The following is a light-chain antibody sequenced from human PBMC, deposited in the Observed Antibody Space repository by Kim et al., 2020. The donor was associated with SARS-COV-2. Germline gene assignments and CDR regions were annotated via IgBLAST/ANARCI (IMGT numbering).Light chain of an antibody. CDR2: ADT. V-gene: IGLV6-57*04. CDR3: LSNDISSRV. CDR1: GGNIASNY. J-gene: IGLJ3*02. Sequence: NFMLTQPRSVSESPGKTVTISCTRSGGNIASNYVQWYQQRPGSAPTTVIYADTQRPSGVPDRFSGSIDSSSNSASLIISGLKTEDEADYFCLSNDISSRVFGGGTKLTVL.